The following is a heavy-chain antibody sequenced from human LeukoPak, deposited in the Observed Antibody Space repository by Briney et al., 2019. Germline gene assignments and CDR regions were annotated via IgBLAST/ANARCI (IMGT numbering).Heavy chain of an antibody. J-gene: IGHJ4*02. CDR1: GFTFSSYW. V-gene: IGHV3-74*01. D-gene: IGHD3-3*01. CDR2: INLDGSST. CDR3: ARDLRSAGDY. Sequence: GRSLRLSCAASGFTFSSYWMHWVRQAPGKGLVWVSRINLDGSSTAYADSVKGRFTISRDNAKNTLYLQMNSLRAEDTAVYYCARDLRSAGDYWGQGSLVTVSS.